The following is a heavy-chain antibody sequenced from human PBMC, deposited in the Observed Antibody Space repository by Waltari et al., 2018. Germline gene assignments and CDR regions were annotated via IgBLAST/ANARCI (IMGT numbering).Heavy chain of an antibody. CDR1: GFTFRSNW. CDR2: INQDGGET. V-gene: IGHV3-7*04. CDR3: ARDRGWNTLDY. D-gene: IGHD6-19*01. J-gene: IGHJ4*02. Sequence: EVQLVESGGGLVQPGGSLRLSCAASGFTFRSNWIAWVRQAPGRGLEWVANINQDGGETYYVDSVRGHFTISRDNARNSLYLQMDSLRDEDTALYYCARDRGWNTLDYWGQGTLVTVSS.